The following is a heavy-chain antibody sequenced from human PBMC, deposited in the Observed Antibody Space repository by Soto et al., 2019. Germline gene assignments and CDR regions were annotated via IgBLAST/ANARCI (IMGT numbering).Heavy chain of an antibody. D-gene: IGHD2-15*01. Sequence: QVQLVQSGAEEKKPGASVKVSCKASGYTFTSYAMHWVRQAPGQRLEWMGWINAGNGNTKYTQKFQGRVTITRDTSASTAYMELSSLRSEDTAVYYCARDLGYALPDYWGQGTLVTVSS. CDR1: GYTFTSYA. CDR2: INAGNGNT. V-gene: IGHV1-3*05. J-gene: IGHJ4*02. CDR3: ARDLGYALPDY.